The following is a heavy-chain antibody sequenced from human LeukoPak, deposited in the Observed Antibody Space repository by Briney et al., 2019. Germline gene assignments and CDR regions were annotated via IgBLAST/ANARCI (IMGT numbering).Heavy chain of an antibody. CDR3: AREYDFWSGYVGY. J-gene: IGHJ4*02. V-gene: IGHV1-2*02. D-gene: IGHD3/OR15-3a*01. CDR1: GYTFIGYY. Sequence: ASVKVSCKASGYTFIGYYMHWVRQAPGQGLEWMGWINPNSGGTNYAQKFQGRVTMTRDTSISTAYMELSRLRSDDTAVYYCAREYDFWSGYVGYWGQGTLVTVSS. CDR2: INPNSGGT.